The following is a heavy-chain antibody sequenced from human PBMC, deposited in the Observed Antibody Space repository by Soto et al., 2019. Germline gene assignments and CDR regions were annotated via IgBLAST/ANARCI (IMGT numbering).Heavy chain of an antibody. Sequence: PGESLKISCKGSGYSFTSYWIGWVRQMPGKGLEWMGIIYPGDSDTRYSPSFQGQVTISADKSISTAYLQWSSLKASDTAMYYCARMYYDFLSGYYDTPYNWFDPWGQGTLVTVSS. J-gene: IGHJ5*02. CDR3: ARMYYDFLSGYYDTPYNWFDP. CDR1: GYSFTSYW. D-gene: IGHD3-3*01. CDR2: IYPGDSDT. V-gene: IGHV5-51*01.